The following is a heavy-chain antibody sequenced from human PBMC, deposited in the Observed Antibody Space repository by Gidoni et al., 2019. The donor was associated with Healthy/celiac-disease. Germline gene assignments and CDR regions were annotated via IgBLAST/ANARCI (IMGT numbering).Heavy chain of an antibody. CDR2: ISGSGGST. J-gene: IGHJ5*02. V-gene: IGHV3-23*01. CDR1: GFTFSSYA. CDR3: AKDQIQLWLLGWFDP. Sequence: EVQLLESGGGLVQPGGSLSLSCAASGFTFSSYAMSWVRQAPGKGLEWFSAISGSGGSTYYADSVKGRFTISRDNSKNTLYLQMNSLRAEDTAVYYCAKDQIQLWLLGWFDPWGQGTLVTVSS. D-gene: IGHD5-18*01.